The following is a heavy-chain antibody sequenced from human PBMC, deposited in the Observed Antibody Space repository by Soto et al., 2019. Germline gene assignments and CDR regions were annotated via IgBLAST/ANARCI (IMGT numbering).Heavy chain of an antibody. J-gene: IGHJ4*02. CDR1: GFTFSSYA. Sequence: HPGGSLRLSCAASGFTFSSYAMSWVRQAPGKGLEWVSGISHSSANTYYADSVKGRFTISRDNSKNTLYLQMYSLRAEDTAVYFCAKDPVASAGTGWFDYWGQGTLVTVPQ. D-gene: IGHD6-13*01. CDR2: ISHSSANT. CDR3: AKDPVASAGTGWFDY. V-gene: IGHV3-23*01.